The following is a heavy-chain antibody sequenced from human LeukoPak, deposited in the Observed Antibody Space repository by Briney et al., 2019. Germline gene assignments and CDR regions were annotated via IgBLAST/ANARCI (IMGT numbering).Heavy chain of an antibody. D-gene: IGHD6-13*01. Sequence: GGSLRLSCAASGFTFSSYGMHWVRQAPGKGLEWVAVISYDGSNKYYADSVKCRFTISRDNSKNTLYLQMNSLRAEDTAVYYSATHSSSGGFDYWGQGTLVTVSS. V-gene: IGHV3-30*03. J-gene: IGHJ4*02. CDR3: ATHSSSGGFDY. CDR1: GFTFSSYG. CDR2: ISYDGSNK.